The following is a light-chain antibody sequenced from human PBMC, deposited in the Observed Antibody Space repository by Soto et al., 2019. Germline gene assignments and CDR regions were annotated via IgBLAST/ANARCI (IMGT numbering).Light chain of an antibody. J-gene: IGKJ5*01. Sequence: IVWTPSPGTLSLSPGERATLSGRASQSVNSRLAWYQHKPGQAPRLLISGASSRATGIPDRFSGSGSATDFTLTISRLENEDFALYYCQHYGRSPITFGQGTRLEIK. CDR2: GAS. CDR3: QHYGRSPIT. V-gene: IGKV3-20*01. CDR1: QSVNSR.